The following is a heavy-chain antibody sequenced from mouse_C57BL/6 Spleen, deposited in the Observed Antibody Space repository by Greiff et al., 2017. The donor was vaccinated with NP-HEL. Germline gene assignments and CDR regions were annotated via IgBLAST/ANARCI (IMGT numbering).Heavy chain of an antibody. CDR3: ARGYGWYFDV. V-gene: IGHV5-17*01. CDR1: GFTFSVYG. D-gene: IGHD1-1*01. CDR2: ISSGSSTI. Sequence: EVQRVESGGGLVKPGGSLKLSCAASGFTFSVYGMHWVRQAPEKGLEWVAYISSGSSTIYYADTVKGRFTISRDNAKNTLFLQMSSLRSEDTAMYYCARGYGWYFDVWGTGTTVTVSS. J-gene: IGHJ1*03.